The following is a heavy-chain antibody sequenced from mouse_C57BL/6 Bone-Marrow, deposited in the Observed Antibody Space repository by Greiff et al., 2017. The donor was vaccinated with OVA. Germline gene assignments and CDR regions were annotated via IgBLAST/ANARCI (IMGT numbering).Heavy chain of an antibody. J-gene: IGHJ2*01. CDR2: IDPSDSYT. D-gene: IGHD2-3*01. Sequence: QVQLQQPGAELVMPGASVKLSCKASGYTFTSYWMHWVKQRPGQGLEWIGEIDPSDSYTNYNQKFKGKSTLTVDKSSSTAYMQLSSLTSEDSAVYYGAIYDGYYLDYWGQGTTLTVSS. CDR1: GYTFTSYW. CDR3: AIYDGYYLDY. V-gene: IGHV1-69*01.